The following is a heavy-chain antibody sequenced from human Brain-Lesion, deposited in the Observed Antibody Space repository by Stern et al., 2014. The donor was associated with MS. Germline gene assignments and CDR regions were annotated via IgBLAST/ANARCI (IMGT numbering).Heavy chain of an antibody. CDR2: INPNSGGT. V-gene: IGHV1-2*04. CDR3: ARGGRYYADY. Sequence: VQLVESGAEVKKPGASVRVSCEASGNSFTHFYIHWVRQAPGQGLECMGWINPNSGGTKFAQKFQGWVTITRDTSMTTAYMEVTSLTSDDTAVYYCARGGRYYADYWGQGTLVTVSS. CDR1: GNSFTHFY. D-gene: IGHD2-2*01. J-gene: IGHJ4*02.